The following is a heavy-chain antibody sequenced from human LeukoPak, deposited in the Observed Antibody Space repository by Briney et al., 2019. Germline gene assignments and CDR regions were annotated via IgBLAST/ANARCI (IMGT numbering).Heavy chain of an antibody. D-gene: IGHD2/OR15-2a*01. CDR1: GFSLSDYY. Sequence: GGSLRLSCVASGFSLSDYYMSWIRQAPGKGLEWVSYIGSSIYYADSVKGRFTISRDNSKNTLYLQMNSLRAEDTAVYYCANEYSKGDVWGQGTMVTVSS. J-gene: IGHJ3*01. CDR3: ANEYSKGDV. V-gene: IGHV3-11*01. CDR2: IGSSI.